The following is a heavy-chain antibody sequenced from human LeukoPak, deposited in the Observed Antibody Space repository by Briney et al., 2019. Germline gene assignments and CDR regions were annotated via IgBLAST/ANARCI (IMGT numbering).Heavy chain of an antibody. D-gene: IGHD3-9*01. CDR3: AKLWSYDILTDSYTNDY. J-gene: IGHJ4*02. Sequence: GRSLRLSCAASGFTFDDYAMHWVRQAPGKGLEWVSGISWNSGSIGYADSVKGRFTISRDNAKNSLYLQMNSLRAEDTALYYCAKLWSYDILTDSYTNDYWGQGTLVTVSS. CDR1: GFTFDDYA. CDR2: ISWNSGSI. V-gene: IGHV3-9*01.